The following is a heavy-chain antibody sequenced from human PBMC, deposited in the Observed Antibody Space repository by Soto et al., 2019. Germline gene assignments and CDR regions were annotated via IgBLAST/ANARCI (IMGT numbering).Heavy chain of an antibody. J-gene: IGHJ4*02. Sequence: ALVKVSCKASGYTFTSYGISWVRQAPGQGLEWMGWISAYNGNTNYAQKLQGRVTMTTDTSTSTAYMELRSLRSDDTAVYYCARKILYDFWSGYPLLDYWGQGTLVTVSS. D-gene: IGHD3-3*01. CDR1: GYTFTSYG. CDR2: ISAYNGNT. CDR3: ARKILYDFWSGYPLLDY. V-gene: IGHV1-18*01.